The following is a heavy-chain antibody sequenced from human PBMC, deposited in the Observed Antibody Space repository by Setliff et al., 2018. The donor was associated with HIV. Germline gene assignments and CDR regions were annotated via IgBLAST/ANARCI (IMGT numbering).Heavy chain of an antibody. CDR3: AKELLWFGESE. V-gene: IGHV3-23*01. D-gene: IGHD3-10*01. Sequence: ETLRLSCAASGFTFSSYAMSWVRQAPGKGLEWVSAISGSGGSTYYADSVKGRFTISRDNSKNTLYLQMNSLRAEDTAVYYCAKELLWFGESEGGQGTLVTVSS. J-gene: IGHJ4*02. CDR2: ISGSGGST. CDR1: GFTFSSYA.